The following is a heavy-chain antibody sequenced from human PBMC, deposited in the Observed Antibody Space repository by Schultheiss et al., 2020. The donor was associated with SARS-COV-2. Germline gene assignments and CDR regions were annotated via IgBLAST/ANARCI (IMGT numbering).Heavy chain of an antibody. V-gene: IGHV4-61*08. CDR2: IYYSGST. D-gene: IGHD3-10*01. Sequence: SETLSLTCTLSGGSISSGGYYWSWIRQHPGKGLEWIGYIYYSGSTNYNPSLKSRVTISVDTSKNQFSLKLSSVTAADTAVYYCAGAYYYGSGSHKSDYYYYGMDVWGQGTTVTV. CDR1: GGSISSGGYY. CDR3: AGAYYYGSGSHKSDYYYYGMDV. J-gene: IGHJ6*02.